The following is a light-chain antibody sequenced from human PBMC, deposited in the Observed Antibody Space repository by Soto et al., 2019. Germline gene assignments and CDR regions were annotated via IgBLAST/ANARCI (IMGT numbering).Light chain of an antibody. CDR1: QSVDST. CDR2: AAS. V-gene: IGKV3-15*01. Sequence: EIGMTQSQATLPVSPGERATLSIRASQSVDSTLAWYQQQPGQAPRLLIYAASTRATGISTSFSGSGSGTEFTLAISSLQSEDLAVYDCQQHNHWTLTIGQGTKVDIK. J-gene: IGKJ1*01. CDR3: QQHNHWTLT.